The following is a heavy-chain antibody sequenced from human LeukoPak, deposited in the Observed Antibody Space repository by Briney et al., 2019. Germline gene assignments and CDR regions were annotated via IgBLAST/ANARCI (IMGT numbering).Heavy chain of an antibody. V-gene: IGHV4-34*01. CDR1: GGSFSGDY. CDR3: ARVRMVTMIVVVTHYFDY. J-gene: IGHJ4*02. D-gene: IGHD3-22*01. Sequence: SETLSLTCAVYGGSFSGDYWSWIRQPPGKGLEWIGEINHSGSTNYNPSLKSRVTISVDTSKNQFSLKLSSVTAADTAVYYCARVRMVTMIVVVTHYFDYWGQGTLVTVSS. CDR2: INHSGST.